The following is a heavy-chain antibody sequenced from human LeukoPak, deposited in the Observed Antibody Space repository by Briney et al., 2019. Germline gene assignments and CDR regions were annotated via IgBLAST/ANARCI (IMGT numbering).Heavy chain of an antibody. V-gene: IGHV1-69*02. Sequence: SVKVSCKASGGTFSSYTISLVRQAPGQGLEWMGRIIPILGIANYAQKFQGRVTITADKSTSTAYMELSSLRSEDTAVYYCARVLEYYDFWSANNWFDPWGQGTLVTVSS. J-gene: IGHJ5*02. D-gene: IGHD3-3*01. CDR3: ARVLEYYDFWSANNWFDP. CDR2: IIPILGIA. CDR1: GGTFSSYT.